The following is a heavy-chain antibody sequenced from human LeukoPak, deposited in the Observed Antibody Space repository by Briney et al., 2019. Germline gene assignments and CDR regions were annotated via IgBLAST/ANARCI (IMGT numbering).Heavy chain of an antibody. CDR3: ARRGFPNWFDP. CDR1: GYSISSGYY. D-gene: IGHD3-10*01. Sequence: SETLSLTCTVSGYSISSGYYWGWIRQPPGKGLEWIGEINHSGSTNYNPSLKSRVTISVDTSKNQFSLKLSSVTAADTAVYYCARRGFPNWFDPWGQGTLVTVSS. V-gene: IGHV4-38-2*02. CDR2: INHSGST. J-gene: IGHJ5*02.